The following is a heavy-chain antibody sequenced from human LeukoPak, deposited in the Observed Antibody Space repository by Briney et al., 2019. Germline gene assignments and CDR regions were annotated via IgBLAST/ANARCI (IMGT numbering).Heavy chain of an antibody. D-gene: IGHD2-2*01. Sequence: GASVKVSCKASGYTFTSYGISWVRQAPGQGLEWMGWISAYNGNTNYAQKLQGRVTMTTDTSTSTAYMELRSLRSDDTAVYYCARNRIRYQLSKALDPWGQGTLATVSS. CDR1: GYTFTSYG. CDR2: ISAYNGNT. J-gene: IGHJ5*02. V-gene: IGHV1-18*01. CDR3: ARNRIRYQLSKALDP.